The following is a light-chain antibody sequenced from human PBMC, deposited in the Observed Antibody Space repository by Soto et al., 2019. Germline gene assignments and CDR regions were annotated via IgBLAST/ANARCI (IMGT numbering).Light chain of an antibody. J-gene: IGKJ1*01. CDR2: DVS. CDR1: QNISNY. V-gene: IGKV3-11*01. Sequence: IVLTHSPSTLSLSPGKRANLYWTASQNISNYLIWYQQKPGQAPRPLIYDVSNRATGIPARFSGSGSGTDFNLTISSLEPEDFAVYYCQQRSNWPRTFGQGTKVDIK. CDR3: QQRSNWPRT.